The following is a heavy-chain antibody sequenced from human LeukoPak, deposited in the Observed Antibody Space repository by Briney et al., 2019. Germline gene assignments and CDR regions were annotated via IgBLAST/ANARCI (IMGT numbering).Heavy chain of an antibody. V-gene: IGHV3-21*01. CDR2: ISATGNYI. CDR3: ARDGRGILEF. Sequence: KTGGSLRLSCAASGFIFSSYSMNWVRQAPGKGLEWVSSISATGNYIYYADSVKGRFTISRDNAKNSLYLQMNSLRAEDTAVYYCARDGRGILEFWGQGALVTVSS. J-gene: IGHJ4*02. CDR1: GFIFSSYS. D-gene: IGHD1-1*01.